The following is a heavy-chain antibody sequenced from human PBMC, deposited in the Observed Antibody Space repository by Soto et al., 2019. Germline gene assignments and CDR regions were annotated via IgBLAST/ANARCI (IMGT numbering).Heavy chain of an antibody. V-gene: IGHV3-23*01. CDR3: AKDAVPYNGKWDWLDP. CDR1: GFTFSNYA. CDR2: IGGDGAT. J-gene: IGHJ5*02. Sequence: EVQLLESGGALVQPGGSLRLSCAASGFTFSNYAMSWVRQAPGKGPEWVSSIGGDGATNYADSVKGRFTISRDNSKNTLYLQWNGLRVEDTAIYYCAKDAVPYNGKWDWLDPWGQGTLVTVSS. D-gene: IGHD1-20*01.